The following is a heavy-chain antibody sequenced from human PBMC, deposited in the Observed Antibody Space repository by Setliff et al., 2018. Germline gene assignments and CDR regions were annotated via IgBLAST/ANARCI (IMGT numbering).Heavy chain of an antibody. CDR1: GDTFVSYY. V-gene: IGHV1-46*01. CDR2: IKPGIDTA. Sequence: ASVKVSCKTSGDTFVSYYVHWVRQAPGQGLEWMGLIKPGIDTATYAQEFQGRVTMTRDTSAKIVFMELNGLRSDDTAVYYCARDVTGTYNGRLEYWGLGTLVTVS. CDR3: ARDVTGTYNGRLEY. D-gene: IGHD1-1*01. J-gene: IGHJ4*02.